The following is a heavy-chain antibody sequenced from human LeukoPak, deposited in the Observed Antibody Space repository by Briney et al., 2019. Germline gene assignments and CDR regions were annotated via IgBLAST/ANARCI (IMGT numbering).Heavy chain of an antibody. V-gene: IGHV3-7*01. CDR1: GFTFSDYW. Sequence: GGSLRLSCAASGFTFSDYWMSWVRQTPEKGLQWVANIKPDGSEGYFINSVKGRFTISRDNAKNSLYLQLNSLRAEDTAVYYCARDPEGYTTPGYFDYWGQGTLVTVSS. CDR2: IKPDGSEG. CDR3: ARDPEGYTTPGYFDY. J-gene: IGHJ4*02. D-gene: IGHD3-16*02.